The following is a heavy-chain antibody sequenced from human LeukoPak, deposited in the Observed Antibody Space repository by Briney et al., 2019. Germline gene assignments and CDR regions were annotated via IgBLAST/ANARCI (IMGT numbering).Heavy chain of an antibody. J-gene: IGHJ6*03. V-gene: IGHV4-39*07. Sequence: PSETLSLTCSVSGDSISSSSSYWGWIRQPPGKGLEWIGSIYYSGSTYYNPSLKSRVTISVDTSKNQFSLKLSSVTAADTAVYYCARVSLEKGIPYYYMDVWGKGTTVTVSS. D-gene: IGHD1-14*01. CDR2: IYYSGST. CDR3: ARVSLEKGIPYYYMDV. CDR1: GDSISSSSSY.